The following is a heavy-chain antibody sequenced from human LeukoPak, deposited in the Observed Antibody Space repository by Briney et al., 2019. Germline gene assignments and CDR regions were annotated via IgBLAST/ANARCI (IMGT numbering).Heavy chain of an antibody. CDR3: ARTPRITIFGVVNNWFDP. D-gene: IGHD3-3*01. V-gene: IGHV4-59*01. J-gene: IGHJ5*02. CDR2: VYYSGST. CDR1: GGSISSYY. Sequence: PSETLSLTCTVSGGSISSYYWRWIRQPPGKGLEWIGYVYYSGSTNYNPSLKSRVTISVDTSKNQFSLKLSSVTAADTAVYYCARTPRITIFGVVNNWFDPWGQGTLVTVSS.